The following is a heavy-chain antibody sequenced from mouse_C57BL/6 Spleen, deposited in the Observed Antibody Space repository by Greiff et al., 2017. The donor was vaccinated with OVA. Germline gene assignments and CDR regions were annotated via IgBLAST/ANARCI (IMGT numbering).Heavy chain of an antibody. J-gene: IGHJ3*01. CDR2: IDPETGGT. CDR3: TNYGSSPGWFAY. D-gene: IGHD1-1*01. CDR1: GYTFTDYE. V-gene: IGHV1-15*01. Sequence: QVQLQQSGAELVRPGASVTLSCKASGYTFTDYEMHWVKQTPVHGLEWIGAIDPETGGTAYNQKFKGKAILTADKSSSTAYMELRSLTSEDSAVYYCTNYGSSPGWFAYWGQGTLVTVSA.